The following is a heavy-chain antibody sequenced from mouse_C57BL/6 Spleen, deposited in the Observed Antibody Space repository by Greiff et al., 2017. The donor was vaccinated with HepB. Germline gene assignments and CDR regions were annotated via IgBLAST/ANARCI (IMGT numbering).Heavy chain of an antibody. Sequence: EVQLQQSGPELVKPGASVKISCKASGYTFTDYYMNWVKQSHGKSLEWIGDINPNNGGTSYNQKFKGKATLTVDKSSSTAYMELRSLTSEDSAVYYCSYDGYYVMDYWGQGTSVTVSS. CDR2: INPNNGGT. CDR3: SYDGYYVMDY. J-gene: IGHJ4*01. CDR1: GYTFTDYY. D-gene: IGHD2-3*01. V-gene: IGHV1-26*01.